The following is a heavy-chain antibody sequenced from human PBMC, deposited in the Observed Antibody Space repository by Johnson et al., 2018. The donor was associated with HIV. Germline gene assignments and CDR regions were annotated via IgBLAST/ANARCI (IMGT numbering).Heavy chain of an antibody. J-gene: IGHJ3*02. CDR1: GFTISSNY. D-gene: IGHD3-10*01. CDR3: TTDLRLLWFRFKEAFDI. CDR2: ISSSTNTI. Sequence: QEQLVESGGGLIQPGGSLRLSCAASGFTISSNYMSWVRQAPGKGLEWLSYISSSTNTIYYAHSVKGRFTISRDNAKNSLSLQMNSLRAEDTAVYYCTTDLRLLWFRFKEAFDIWGQGTMVTVSS. V-gene: IGHV3-11*01.